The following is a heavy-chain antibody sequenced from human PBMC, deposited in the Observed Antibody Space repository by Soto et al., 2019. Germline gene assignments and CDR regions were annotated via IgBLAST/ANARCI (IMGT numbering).Heavy chain of an antibody. D-gene: IGHD3-9*01. CDR3: ARAASTYFDVLSAFHS. CDR1: VYPLSSAGYY. Sequence: SDTLTLTFSVSVYPLSSAGYYWSGSRQCPGKRLEWMAYIDYTGTTKYNPSHNRQATIPADTSNNHFSLRLTSVTPTDTAVYYCARAASTYFDVLSAFHSWGQGTLVTVSS. J-gene: IGHJ5*01. V-gene: IGHV4-61*08. CDR2: IDYTGTT.